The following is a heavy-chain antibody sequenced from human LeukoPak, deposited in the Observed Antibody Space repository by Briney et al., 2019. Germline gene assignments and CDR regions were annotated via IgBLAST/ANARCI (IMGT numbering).Heavy chain of an antibody. CDR3: ASRVLSSYGYYFNY. CDR2: IIPIFGTA. J-gene: IGHJ4*02. D-gene: IGHD5-18*01. V-gene: IGHV1-69*05. CDR1: GGTFSSYA. Sequence: SVKVSCKASGGTFSSYAISWVRQAPGQGLEWMGRIIPIFGTANYAQKFQGRVTITTDESTSTAYMELSSLRSEDTAVYYCASRVLSSYGYYFNYWGQGTLVTVSS.